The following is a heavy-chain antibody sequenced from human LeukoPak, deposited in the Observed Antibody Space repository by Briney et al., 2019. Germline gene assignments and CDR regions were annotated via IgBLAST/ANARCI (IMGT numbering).Heavy chain of an antibody. V-gene: IGHV1-69*13. J-gene: IGHJ4*02. D-gene: IGHD5-18*01. CDR1: GYTFTGYY. CDR3: ARDQGYRYGYGDFDY. CDR2: IIPIFGTA. Sequence: SVKVSCKASGYTFTGYYMHWVRQAPGQGLEWMGGIIPIFGTANYAQKFQGRVTITADESTSTAYMELSSLRSEDTAVYYCARDQGYRYGYGDFDYWGQGTLVTVSS.